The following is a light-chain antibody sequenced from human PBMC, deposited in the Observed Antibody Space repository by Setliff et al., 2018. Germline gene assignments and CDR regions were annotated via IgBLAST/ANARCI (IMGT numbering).Light chain of an antibody. CDR1: SSDVGGYNY. V-gene: IGLV2-8*01. CDR2: EVS. J-gene: IGLJ1*01. Sequence: LTLPPSASGSPGQSVTISCTGTSSDVGGYNYVSWYQQHPGKAPKLMIYEVSKRPSGVPDRFSGSKSGNTASLTVSGLQAEDEADYYCSSYAGSNNPYVFGTGTKVTVL. CDR3: SSYAGSNNPYV.